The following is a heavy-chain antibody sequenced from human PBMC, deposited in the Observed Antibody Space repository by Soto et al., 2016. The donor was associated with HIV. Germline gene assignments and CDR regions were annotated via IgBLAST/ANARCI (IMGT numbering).Heavy chain of an antibody. CDR3: ARGRDIVVVVSTTPLDY. V-gene: IGHV1-18*01. CDR2: ISGYNGNT. J-gene: IGHJ4*02. Sequence: QVQLVQSGGEVKKPGASVKVSCKTSGYIFSTFGITWVRQAPGQGLEWMGWISGYNGNTNYALNFQERVTMTKDTSTSTAYMELRNPRSDDTAVYFCARGRDIVVVVSTTPLDYRGQGTLVTVSS. CDR1: GYIFSTFG. D-gene: IGHD2-15*01.